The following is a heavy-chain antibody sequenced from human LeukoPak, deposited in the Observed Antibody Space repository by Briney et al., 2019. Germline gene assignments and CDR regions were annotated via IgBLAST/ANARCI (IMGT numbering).Heavy chain of an antibody. D-gene: IGHD3-22*01. V-gene: IGHV3-30*02. Sequence: GGSLSLSCAASGLTLSIYGMQGVRQPPGRGREGVAFIRYDGSNKYYADPVKGRFTISRDNSQNALYLEMNSMRAEDTDVYYCAKDGGYYYDSSAPGYYMDVWAKGPRSPSP. J-gene: IGHJ6*03. CDR2: IRYDGSNK. CDR3: AKDGGYYYDSSAPGYYMDV. CDR1: GLTLSIYG.